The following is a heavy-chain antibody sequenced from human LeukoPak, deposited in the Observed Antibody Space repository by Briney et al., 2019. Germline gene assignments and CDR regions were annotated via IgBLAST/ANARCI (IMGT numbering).Heavy chain of an antibody. Sequence: PSETLSLTCTVSGGSISSYYWSWIRQPPGKGLEWIGYIYYSGSTNYNPSLKSRVTISVDTSKNQFSLKLSSVTAADTAVYYCAISPVVTGSFDCWGQGTLVTVSS. CDR3: AISPVVTGSFDC. D-gene: IGHD4-23*01. V-gene: IGHV4-59*01. J-gene: IGHJ4*02. CDR1: GGSISSYY. CDR2: IYYSGST.